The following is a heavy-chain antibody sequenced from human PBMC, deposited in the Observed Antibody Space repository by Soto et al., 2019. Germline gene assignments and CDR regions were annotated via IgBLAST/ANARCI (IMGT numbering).Heavy chain of an antibody. CDR3: AIHTYYDILTGYSPYYYYYGMDV. CDR2: ISAYNGNT. D-gene: IGHD3-9*01. V-gene: IGHV1-18*01. J-gene: IGHJ6*02. CDR1: GYTFTSYG. Sequence: ASVKVSCKASGYTFTSYGISWVRQAPGQGLEWMGWISAYNGNTNYAQKLQGRVTMTTDTSTSTAYMELRSLRSDDTAVYYCAIHTYYDILTGYSPYYYYYGMDVWGQGTTVTVYS.